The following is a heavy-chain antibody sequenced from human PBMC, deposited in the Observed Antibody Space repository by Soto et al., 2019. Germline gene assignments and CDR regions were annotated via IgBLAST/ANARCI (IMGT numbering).Heavy chain of an antibody. D-gene: IGHD3-22*01. Sequence: SETLSLTRTVSGGSISSGDYYWSWIRQPPGKGLEWIGYIYYSGSTYYNPSLKSRVTISVDTSKNQFSLKLSPVTAADTAVYYCARVRVDYYDSSGYYLFDYWGQGTLVTVSS. V-gene: IGHV4-30-4*01. CDR3: ARVRVDYYDSSGYYLFDY. CDR2: IYYSGST. CDR1: GGSISSGDYY. J-gene: IGHJ4*02.